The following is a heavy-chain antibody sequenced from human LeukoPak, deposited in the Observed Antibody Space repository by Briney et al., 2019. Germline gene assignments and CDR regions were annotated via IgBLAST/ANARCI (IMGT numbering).Heavy chain of an antibody. CDR1: GFTFSDYY. D-gene: IGHD6-19*01. J-gene: IGHJ4*02. CDR2: ISSSGSTI. V-gene: IGHV3-11*01. CDR3: AREEQWLVRGKYYFDY. Sequence: PGGSLRLSCAASGFTFSDYYMSWLRQAPGKGLEWVSYISSSGSTIYYADSVKGRFTISRDNAKNSLYLQMNCLRAEDTAVYYCAREEQWLVRGKYYFDYWGQGPLVTVSS.